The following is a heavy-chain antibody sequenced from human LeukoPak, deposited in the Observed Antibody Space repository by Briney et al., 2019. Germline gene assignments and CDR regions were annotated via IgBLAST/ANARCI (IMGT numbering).Heavy chain of an antibody. V-gene: IGHV4-34*01. CDR3: ARLRTARYVWGSYRDYFDY. CDR1: GGSFSGYY. Sequence: SETLSLTCAVYGGSFSGYYWSWIRQPPGKGLEWIGEINHSGNTNYNPSLKSRVTISVDTSKNQFSLKLSSVTAADTAVYYCARLRTARYVWGSYRDYFDYWGQGTLVTVSS. CDR2: INHSGNT. J-gene: IGHJ4*02. D-gene: IGHD3-16*02.